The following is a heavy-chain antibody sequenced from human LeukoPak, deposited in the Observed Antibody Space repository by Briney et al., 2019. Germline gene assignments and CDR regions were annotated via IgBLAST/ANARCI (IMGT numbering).Heavy chain of an antibody. CDR1: GFTFSSYA. D-gene: IGHD2-8*01. CDR2: ISGSGGST. CDR3: ARDRSCTNDICHGDFDY. V-gene: IGHV3-23*01. J-gene: IGHJ4*02. Sequence: GGSLRLSCAASGFTFSSYAVSCVRQAPGKGLEWVSSISGSGGSTYSADSVKGRFTISRDNSKNTLYLQMNSLRAEDTALYYCARDRSCTNDICHGDFDYWGQGTLVTVSS.